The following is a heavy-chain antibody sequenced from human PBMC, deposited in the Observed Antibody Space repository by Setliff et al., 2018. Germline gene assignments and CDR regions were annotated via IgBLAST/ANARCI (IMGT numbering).Heavy chain of an antibody. CDR2: IYYSGST. CDR1: GGSISSYY. CDR3: ARGGNDYKWGAFDI. V-gene: IGHV4-59*01. Sequence: SETLSLTCTVSGGSISSYYWSWIRQPPGKGLEWIGYIYYSGSTNYNPSLKSRVAISVDTSKNQFSLKLSSVTAADTAVYYCARGGNDYKWGAFDIWGQGTMVTVSS. D-gene: IGHD4-4*01. J-gene: IGHJ3*02.